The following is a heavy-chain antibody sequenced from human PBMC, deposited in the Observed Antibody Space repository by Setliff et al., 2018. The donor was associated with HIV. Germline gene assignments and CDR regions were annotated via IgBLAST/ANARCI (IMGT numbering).Heavy chain of an antibody. CDR1: GDSIDSPSFY. J-gene: IGHJ5*01. CDR3: ARHLTGRLFDS. CDR2: VYYRGTT. V-gene: IGHV4-39*01. Sequence: SETLSLTCTVSGDSIDSPSFYWGWIRQSPGKGLEWIASVYYRGTTYYNPSLKSRVTVSLDTSKNQFSLTLTSMTATDTAVYYCARHLTGRLFDSWGQGTLVTVSS.